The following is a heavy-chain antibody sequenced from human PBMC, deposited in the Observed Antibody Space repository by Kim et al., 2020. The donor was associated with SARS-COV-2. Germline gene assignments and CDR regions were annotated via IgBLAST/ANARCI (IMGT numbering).Heavy chain of an antibody. D-gene: IGHD4-17*01. V-gene: IGHV3-23*01. Sequence: GDSYYGDSARGRFTISRDNSLNTLYLQLNGLRADDTALYYCARLDFYAFDVWGPGTMVTVSS. CDR2: GDS. CDR3: ARLDFYAFDV. J-gene: IGHJ3*01.